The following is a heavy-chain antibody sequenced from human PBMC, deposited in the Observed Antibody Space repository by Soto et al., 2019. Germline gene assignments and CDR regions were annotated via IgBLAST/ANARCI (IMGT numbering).Heavy chain of an antibody. CDR3: ARRVGSCSGTSCNGWFDP. J-gene: IGHJ5*02. V-gene: IGHV4-39*01. Sequence: KTSETLYLTCRVSGDSISKTTSYWGWMRQPPGKGLEWIGTIYHSGNTYYNPSLMSRVTLSINKSKKQFSLKLNSVTAADTAVYYCARRVGSCSGTSCNGWFDPWGQGTLVTVSS. CDR2: IYHSGNT. CDR1: GDSISKTTSY. D-gene: IGHD2-2*01.